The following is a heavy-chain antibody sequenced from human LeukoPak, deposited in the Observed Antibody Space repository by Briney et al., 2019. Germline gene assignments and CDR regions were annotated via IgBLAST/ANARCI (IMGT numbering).Heavy chain of an antibody. CDR1: GGSFSSYY. V-gene: IGHV4-34*01. CDR2: INHSGST. CDR3: ARGRRGITMVRGAGRYFNY. J-gene: IGHJ4*02. Sequence: SETLSLTCAVYGGSFSSYYWSWIRQPPGKGLEWIGEINHSGSTNYNPSLKSRVTISVDTSKNQFSLKLSSVTAADTAVYYCARGRRGITMVRGAGRYFNYWGQGTLVTVSS. D-gene: IGHD3-10*01.